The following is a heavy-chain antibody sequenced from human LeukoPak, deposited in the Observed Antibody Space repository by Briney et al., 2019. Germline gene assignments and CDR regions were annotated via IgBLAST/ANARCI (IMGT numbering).Heavy chain of an antibody. CDR1: GGSISSSSYY. CDR3: ASPNPDYCTNGVCYNRRNAFDI. J-gene: IGHJ3*02. CDR2: IYYSGST. V-gene: IGHV4-39*01. Sequence: SETLSLTCTVSGGSISSSSYYWGWIRQPPGKGLEWIGSIYYSGSTYYNPSLKSRVTISVDTSKNQFSLKLSSVTAADTAVYYCASPNPDYCTNGVCYNRRNAFDIWGQGTMVTVSS. D-gene: IGHD2-8*01.